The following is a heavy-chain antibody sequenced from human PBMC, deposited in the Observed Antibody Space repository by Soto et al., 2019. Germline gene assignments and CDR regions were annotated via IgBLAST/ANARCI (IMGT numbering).Heavy chain of an antibody. Sequence: SETLSLTCTVSGGSISSYYWSWIRQPPGKGLEWIGYIYYSGSTNYNPSLKSRVTITVDTSKNQFSLKLSSVTAADTAVYYCARGRGYSSSWYLDYWGQGTLVTVSS. V-gene: IGHV4-59*01. CDR1: GGSISSYY. CDR3: ARGRGYSSSWYLDY. CDR2: IYYSGST. D-gene: IGHD6-13*01. J-gene: IGHJ4*02.